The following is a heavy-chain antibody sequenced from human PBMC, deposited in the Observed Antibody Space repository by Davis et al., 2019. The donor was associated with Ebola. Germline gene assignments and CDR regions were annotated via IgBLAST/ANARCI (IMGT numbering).Heavy chain of an antibody. V-gene: IGHV1-69*13. CDR2: IIPIFGTA. CDR1: GGTFSSYA. J-gene: IGHJ6*02. CDR3: ATSWIAVAVTYYYYYYGMDV. D-gene: IGHD6-19*01. Sequence: SVKVSCKASGGTFSSYAISWVRQAPGQGLEWMGGIIPIFGTANYAQNFQGRVTITADESTSTAYMELSSLRSEDTAVYYCATSWIAVAVTYYYYYYGMDVWGQGTTVTVSS.